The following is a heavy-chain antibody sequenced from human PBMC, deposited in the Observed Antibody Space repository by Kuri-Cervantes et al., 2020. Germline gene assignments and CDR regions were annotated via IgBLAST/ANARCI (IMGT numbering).Heavy chain of an antibody. J-gene: IGHJ6*03. CDR3: ARRGEGLVGYYYLDV. CDR1: GFRFSTYA. V-gene: IGHV3-23*01. Sequence: GGSLRLSCAASGFRFSTYAMGWVRQAPGKSPEWVSTIGLYSDTYYADSVRGRFTISRDNSQNTVFLHMSRLRADDTAVYYCARRGEGLVGYYYLDVWGKGTTVTVSS. D-gene: IGHD3-10*01. CDR2: IGLYSDT.